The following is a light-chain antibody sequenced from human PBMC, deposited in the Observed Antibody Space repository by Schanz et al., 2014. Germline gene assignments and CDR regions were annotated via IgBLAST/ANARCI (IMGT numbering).Light chain of an antibody. J-gene: IGKJ1*01. CDR1: QRVSSSY. Sequence: IVLTQSPGTLSLSPGERATLSCGASQRVSSSYLAWYQQKRGQAPRLLIYDASRRATGIPDRFSGSGSGTDFTLTISRLEPEDFAVYYCQHYGSSSWTFGQGTKVAIK. V-gene: IGKV3-20*01. CDR2: DAS. CDR3: QHYGSSSWT.